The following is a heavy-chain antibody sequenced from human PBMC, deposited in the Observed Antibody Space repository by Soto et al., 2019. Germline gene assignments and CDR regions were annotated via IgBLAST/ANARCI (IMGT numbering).Heavy chain of an antibody. CDR2: ISSTTNYI. V-gene: IGHV3-21*01. Sequence: AGSLRLSCAASGFTFTRYSMNWVRQAPGKGLEWVSSISSTTNYIYYADSMKGRFTVSRDNAKNSVYLEMNSLSAEDTAVYYCARESEDLTSNFDYWGHGTLVTVSS. CDR3: ARESEDLTSNFDY. CDR1: GFTFTRYS. J-gene: IGHJ4*01.